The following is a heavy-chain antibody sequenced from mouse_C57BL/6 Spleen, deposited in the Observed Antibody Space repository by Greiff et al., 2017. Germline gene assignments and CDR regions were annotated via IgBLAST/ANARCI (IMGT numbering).Heavy chain of an antibody. Sequence: QVQLQQPGAELVKPGASVKMSCKASGYTFTSYWITWVKQRPGQGLEWIGDIYPGSGSTNYNEKFKSKATLTVDPSSSTAYMQLSSLTSEDSAVYYCARDSHYYGSRGYAMDYWGQGTSVTVSS. D-gene: IGHD1-1*01. CDR3: ARDSHYYGSRGYAMDY. V-gene: IGHV1-55*01. J-gene: IGHJ4*01. CDR1: GYTFTSYW. CDR2: IYPGSGST.